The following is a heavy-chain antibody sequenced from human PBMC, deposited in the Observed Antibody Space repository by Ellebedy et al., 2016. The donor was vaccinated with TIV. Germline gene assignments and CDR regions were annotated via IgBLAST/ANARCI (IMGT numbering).Heavy chain of an antibody. CDR2: ISGSATSS. J-gene: IGHJ4*02. CDR1: GLTFSRYG. D-gene: IGHD6-19*01. Sequence: GESLKISCAASGLTFSRYGMSWVRQAPGKGLAWVSGISGSATSSYYADSVKGRFTISRANSKNTLYLQMSSLRSEDTAVYYCATDLQQWLGFDYWGQGTLVTVSS. CDR3: ATDLQQWLGFDY. V-gene: IGHV3-23*01.